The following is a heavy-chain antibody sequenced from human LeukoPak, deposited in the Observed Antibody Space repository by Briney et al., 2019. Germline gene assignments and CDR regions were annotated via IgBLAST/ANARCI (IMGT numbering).Heavy chain of an antibody. CDR1: GFTFDDYG. V-gene: IGHV3-20*04. CDR3: ARVPLSHEVIYYFDY. D-gene: IGHD3-22*01. CDR2: INWNGGST. Sequence: PGGSLRLSCAASGFTFDDYGMSWVRQAPGKGLEWVSGINWNGGSTRYADSVKGRFTISRDNAKNSLYLQMNSLRAEDTALYYCARVPLSHEVIYYFDYWGQGTLVTVSS. J-gene: IGHJ4*02.